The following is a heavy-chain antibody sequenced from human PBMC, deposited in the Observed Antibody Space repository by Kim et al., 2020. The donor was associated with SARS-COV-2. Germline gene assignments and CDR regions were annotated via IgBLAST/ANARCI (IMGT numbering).Heavy chain of an antibody. D-gene: IGHD6-6*01. CDR2: INSDGSST. Sequence: GGSLRLSCAASGFTFSSYWMHWVRQAPGKGLVWVSRINSDGSSTSYADSVKGRFTISRDNAKNTLYLQMNSLRAEDTAVYYCARVPNFYSSSPDFDYWGQGTLVTVSS. CDR1: GFTFSSYW. J-gene: IGHJ4*02. CDR3: ARVPNFYSSSPDFDY. V-gene: IGHV3-74*01.